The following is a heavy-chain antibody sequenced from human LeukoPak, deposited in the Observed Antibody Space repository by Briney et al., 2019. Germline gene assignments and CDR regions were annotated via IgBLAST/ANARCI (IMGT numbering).Heavy chain of an antibody. CDR3: ARGSSWYDDY. J-gene: IGHJ4*02. CDR1: RYSISSGYY. V-gene: IGHV4-38-2*02. Sequence: SETLSLTCSVSRYSISSGYYWGWIRQPPGKGLEWIGEINHSGSTNYNPSLKSRVTISVDTSKNQFSLKLSSVTAADTAVYYCARGSSWYDDYWGQGNLVTVSS. D-gene: IGHD6-13*01. CDR2: INHSGST.